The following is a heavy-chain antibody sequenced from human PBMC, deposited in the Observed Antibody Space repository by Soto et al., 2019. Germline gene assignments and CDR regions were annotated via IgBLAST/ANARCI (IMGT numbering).Heavy chain of an antibody. V-gene: IGHV1-3*01. CDR3: ARSTILGNWFYP. J-gene: IGHJ5*02. D-gene: IGHD2-2*01. CDR2: INAGNGNT. CDR1: GYTFTSYA. Sequence: ASVKVSCKASGYTFTSYAMHWVRQAPGQRLEWMGWINAGNGNTKYSQKFQGRVTITRDTSASTAYMELSSLRSEDTAVYYCARSTILGNWFYPWGQGNLVTVSS.